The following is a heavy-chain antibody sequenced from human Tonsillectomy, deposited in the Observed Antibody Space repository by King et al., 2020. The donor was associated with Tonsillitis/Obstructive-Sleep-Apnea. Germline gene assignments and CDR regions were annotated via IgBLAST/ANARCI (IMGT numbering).Heavy chain of an antibody. V-gene: IGHV3-9*01. Sequence: VQLVESGGGLVQPGRSLRLSCAGSGFTFDEYAMHWVRQAPGKGLEWVSGISWNSGRIGYADSVKGRFTISRDNVNNSLHLQINSLRAEDTALYYCTKDGDSSGYHGSGYFQHWGQGTLVTVSS. CDR3: TKDGDSSGYHGSGYFQH. CDR1: GFTFDEYA. D-gene: IGHD3-22*01. J-gene: IGHJ1*01. CDR2: ISWNSGRI.